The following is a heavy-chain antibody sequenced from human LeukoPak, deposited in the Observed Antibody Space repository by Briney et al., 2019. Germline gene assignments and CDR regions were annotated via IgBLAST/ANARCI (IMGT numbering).Heavy chain of an antibody. V-gene: IGHV4-4*07. CDR2: IYTSGST. J-gene: IGHJ4*02. D-gene: IGHD4-11*01. CDR1: GGSISSYY. Sequence: SETLSLTCTVSGGSISSYYWSWIRQPAGKGLEWIGRIYTSGSTNYNPSLKSRVTMSVDTSKNQFSLKLSSVTAADTAVYYCARTPQDYSKGEYYFDYWGQGTLVTVSS. CDR3: ARTPQDYSKGEYYFDY.